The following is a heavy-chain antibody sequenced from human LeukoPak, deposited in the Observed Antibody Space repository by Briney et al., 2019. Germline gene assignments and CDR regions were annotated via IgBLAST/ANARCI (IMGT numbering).Heavy chain of an antibody. Sequence: SETLSLTCTVSGGSISSGDYYWSWIRQHPGEGLEWIGYIYYSGSTYYNPSLKSRVTISVDTSKNQFSLELSSVTAADTAVYYCARGYRYCSGGSCYPSWFDPWGQGTLVTVSS. V-gene: IGHV4-31*03. CDR3: ARGYRYCSGGSCYPSWFDP. CDR2: IYYSGST. D-gene: IGHD2-15*01. CDR1: GGSISSGDYY. J-gene: IGHJ5*02.